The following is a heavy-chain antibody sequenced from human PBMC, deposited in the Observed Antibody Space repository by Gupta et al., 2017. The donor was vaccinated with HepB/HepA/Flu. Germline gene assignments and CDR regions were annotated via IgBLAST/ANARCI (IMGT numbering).Heavy chain of an antibody. CDR2: TYYRFRWYS. V-gene: IGHV6-1*01. D-gene: IGHD1-26*01. J-gene: IGHJ4*02. CDR1: GDSVSSNSAA. Sequence: QVQLQQSGPGLVKPSQTLSLTCAISGDSVSSNSAAWNWIRQSPSRGLEWLGRTYYRFRWYSEDAVSVKGRITINPDTSKNQFSRQLNSVTPDDTAVYYGARGPGTLRFWGQGTLVTVSS. CDR3: ARGPGTLRF.